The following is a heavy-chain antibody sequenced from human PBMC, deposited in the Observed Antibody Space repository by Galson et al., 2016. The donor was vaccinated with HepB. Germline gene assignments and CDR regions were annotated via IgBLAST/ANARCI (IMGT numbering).Heavy chain of an antibody. CDR1: EFTFNNCP. CDR3: AREWELGGYFDY. Sequence: SLRLSCAASEFTFNNCPLHWVRQAPSKGLEWVAVLSHDGVTKFYADSVRARFTISRDKSKTTVYLQMDGLSAEDTAVYYCAREWELGGYFDYWGQGTLVTVSS. CDR2: LSHDGVTK. V-gene: IGHV3-30-3*01. J-gene: IGHJ4*02. D-gene: IGHD1-26*01.